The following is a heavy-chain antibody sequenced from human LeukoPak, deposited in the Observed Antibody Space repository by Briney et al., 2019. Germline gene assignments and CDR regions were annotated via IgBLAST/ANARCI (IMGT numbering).Heavy chain of an antibody. CDR2: IKQDGSEK. Sequence: PGGSLRLSCAASGFTFSRFWMSWVRQAPGKGLEWVANIKQDGSEKYYVDSVKGRFTISRDNAKNSLYLQMNSLRAEDTAVYYCARNYDFWSGYYNRHYYYMDAWGKGTTVTVSS. D-gene: IGHD3-3*01. V-gene: IGHV3-7*01. CDR3: ARNYDFWSGYYNRHYYYMDA. J-gene: IGHJ6*03. CDR1: GFTFSRFW.